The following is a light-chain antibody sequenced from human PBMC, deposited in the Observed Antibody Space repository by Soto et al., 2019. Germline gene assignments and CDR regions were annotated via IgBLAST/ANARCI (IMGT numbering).Light chain of an antibody. CDR1: QSVFKNN. V-gene: IGKV3-20*01. J-gene: IGKJ2*01. CDR3: QQYGGSTRT. CDR2: GAS. Sequence: EIVLTQSPGTLSLSPGERATLSCRASQSVFKNNLAWYQQKPGQAPRLLMFGASSRATGIPDRFSGSGSGIDFTLTISRLEPEDFAIYHCQQYGGSTRTFGQGTKLEIK.